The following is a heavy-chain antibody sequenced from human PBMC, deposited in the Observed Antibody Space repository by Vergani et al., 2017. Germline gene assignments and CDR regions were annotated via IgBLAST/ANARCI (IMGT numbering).Heavy chain of an antibody. V-gene: IGHV5-51*01. J-gene: IGHJ5*02. CDR1: GFTFSSSW. CDR3: ARRQYVHSWVVSWFDP. Sequence: EVQLVQSGPEVKKPGDSLTISCQGFGFTFSSSWIGWVRQRPGKGLEWMGIIYPGDSETRYSPAFQGQVTISADRSKSTTFLKWSSLKASDTAVYHCARRQYVHSWVVSWFDPWGQGTQVTVSS. D-gene: IGHD2-21*01. CDR2: IYPGDSET.